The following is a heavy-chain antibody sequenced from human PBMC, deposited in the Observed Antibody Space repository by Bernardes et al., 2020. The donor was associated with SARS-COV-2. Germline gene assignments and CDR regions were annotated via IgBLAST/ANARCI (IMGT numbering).Heavy chain of an antibody. CDR2: ISAYNGNT. J-gene: IGHJ3*01. Sequence: ASVKVFCKASGYTFTSYGISWVRQAPGQGLEWMGWISAYNGNTNYAQKLQGRVTMTTDNSKNVVYLQMNRLRVEDTAIYYCAKDKGRTSSGWESALDVWGQGTMVTVSS. D-gene: IGHD6-19*01. V-gene: IGHV1-18*04. CDR3: AKDKGRTSSGWESALDV. CDR1: GYTFTSYG.